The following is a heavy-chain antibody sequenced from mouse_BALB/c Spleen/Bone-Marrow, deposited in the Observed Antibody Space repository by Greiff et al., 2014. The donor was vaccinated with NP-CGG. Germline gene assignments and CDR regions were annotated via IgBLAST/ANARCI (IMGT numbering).Heavy chain of an antibody. CDR1: GYTFTSYW. CDR3: TRQYGNYYAMDY. V-gene: IGHV1-69*02. J-gene: IGHJ4*01. D-gene: IGHD2-10*02. CDR2: IYPSDSYT. Sequence: QLKESGAELVRPGASVKVSCKASGYTFTSYWINWVKQRPGQGLEWIGNIYPSDSYTNYNQNFKDKATLTVDKSSSTAYMQLSSPTSEDSAVYYCTRQYGNYYAMDYWGQGTSVTVSS.